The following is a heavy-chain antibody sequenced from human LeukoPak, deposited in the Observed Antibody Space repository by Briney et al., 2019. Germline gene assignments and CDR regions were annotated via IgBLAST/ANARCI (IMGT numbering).Heavy chain of an antibody. CDR2: ISSSGSTI. J-gene: IGHJ6*03. V-gene: IGHV3-48*03. Sequence: GGSLRLSCAASGFTFSSYEMNWVRQAPGKGLEWVSYISSSGSTIYYADSVKGRFTISRDNAKNSLYLQMNSLRAEDTAVYYCARMQKGYNWNDFGYYHYYMDVWGKGTTVTISS. D-gene: IGHD1-1*01. CDR1: GFTFSSYE. CDR3: ARMQKGYNWNDFGYYHYYMDV.